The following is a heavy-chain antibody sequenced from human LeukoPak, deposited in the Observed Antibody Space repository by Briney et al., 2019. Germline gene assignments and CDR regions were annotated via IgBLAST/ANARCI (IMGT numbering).Heavy chain of an antibody. CDR1: GGGGTLTNYG. CDR2: IIPIFGTA. CDR3: ARAGFGFDYGRPSDYYYYYMDV. V-gene: IGHV1-69*13. J-gene: IGHJ6*03. Sequence: ASVKVSCKAPGGGGTLTNYGITWVRQAPGQGLEWMGGIIPIFGTANYAQKFQGRVTITADESTSTAYMELSSLRSEDTAVYYCARAGFGFDYGRPSDYYYYYMDVWGKGTTVTVSS. D-gene: IGHD4-17*01.